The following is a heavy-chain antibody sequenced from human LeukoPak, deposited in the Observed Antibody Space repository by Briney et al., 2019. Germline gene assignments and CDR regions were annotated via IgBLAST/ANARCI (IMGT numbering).Heavy chain of an antibody. CDR3: ARRQGCSSTSCPPDY. D-gene: IGHD2-2*01. V-gene: IGHV5-51*01. Sequence: PGESLKISCRGSGYSFTTYWIGWVRQMPGKGLEWMGIIYPGDSDTRYTPSFQGQVTMSADKSINTAYLQWSSLKASDTAMYYCARRQGCSSTSCPPDYWGQGTLVTVSS. CDR1: GYSFTTYW. J-gene: IGHJ4*02. CDR2: IYPGDSDT.